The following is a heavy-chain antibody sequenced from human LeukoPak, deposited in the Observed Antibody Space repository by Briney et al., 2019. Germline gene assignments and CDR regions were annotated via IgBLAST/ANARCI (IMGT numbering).Heavy chain of an antibody. D-gene: IGHD3-3*02. CDR3: ARADHFGSGYFDY. V-gene: IGHV4-38-2*01. CDR2: IYHSGST. CDR1: GYSISSGYY. J-gene: IGHJ4*02. Sequence: SETLSLTCAVSGYSISSGYYWGWIRQPPGKGLEWIGSIYHSGSTYYNPSLKSRVTISVDTSKNQFSLKLGSVTAADTAVYYCARADHFGSGYFDYWGQGTLVTVSS.